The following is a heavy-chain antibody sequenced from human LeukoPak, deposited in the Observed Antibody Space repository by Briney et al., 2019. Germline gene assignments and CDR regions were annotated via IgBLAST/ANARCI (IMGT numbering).Heavy chain of an antibody. J-gene: IGHJ4*02. Sequence: GGSLRLSCAASGLTFSNAWMNWVRQAPGKGLEWVSSISSSSSYIYYADSVKGRFTISRDNAKNSLYLQMNSLRAEDTAVYYCAIFGVELFPFDYWGQGTLVTVSS. CDR1: GLTFSNAW. CDR3: AIFGVELFPFDY. CDR2: ISSSSSYI. D-gene: IGHD3-3*01. V-gene: IGHV3-21*01.